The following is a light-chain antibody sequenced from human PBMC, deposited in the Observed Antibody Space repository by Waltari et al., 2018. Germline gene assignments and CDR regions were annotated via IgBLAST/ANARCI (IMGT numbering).Light chain of an antibody. CDR3: QTWGTGIRV. CDR2: LNSDGSH. Sequence: QLVLTQSHSASASLGASVKLTFTLSSWHSSYAIAWHQQQQEKGPRYLMKLNSDGSHSKGDGIPDRFSGSSSGAERYLTISSLQSEDEADYYCQTWGTGIRVFGGGTKLTVL. V-gene: IGLV4-69*01. J-gene: IGLJ3*02. CDR1: SWHSSYA.